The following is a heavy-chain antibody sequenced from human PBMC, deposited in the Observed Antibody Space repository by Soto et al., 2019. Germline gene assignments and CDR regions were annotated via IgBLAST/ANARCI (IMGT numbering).Heavy chain of an antibody. CDR2: INYSGTT. CDR1: GGSFSSDSFI. V-gene: IGHV4-31*03. Sequence: QVQLQESGPGLVKPSQTLSLTCSVSGGSFSSDSFIWSWVRQFPGKGLEWIGYINYSGTTYYNPALRSRITMSVDTSKNQFSLNLSSVTAADTAVYYCARDHKWDAMDVWGQGTTVTVSS. CDR3: ARDHKWDAMDV. D-gene: IGHD1-26*01. J-gene: IGHJ6*02.